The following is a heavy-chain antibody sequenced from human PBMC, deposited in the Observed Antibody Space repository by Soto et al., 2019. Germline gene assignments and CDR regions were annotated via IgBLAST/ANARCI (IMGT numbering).Heavy chain of an antibody. J-gene: IGHJ5*02. Sequence: TSETLSLTCTVSGGSISSGGYYWSWIRQHPEKGLEWIASISYSGSTYYNPTLKSRLIISVDTSKKQFSLSLTSLTAADTAVYYCAGQVAGYEPHWFDPWGQGILVTVSS. CDR1: GGSISSGGYY. CDR2: ISYSGST. V-gene: IGHV4-39*01. CDR3: AGQVAGYEPHWFDP. D-gene: IGHD6-19*01.